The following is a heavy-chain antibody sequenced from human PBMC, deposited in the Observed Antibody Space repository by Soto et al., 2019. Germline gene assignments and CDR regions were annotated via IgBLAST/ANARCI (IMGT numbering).Heavy chain of an antibody. V-gene: IGHV4-59*01. J-gene: IGHJ5*02. D-gene: IGHD3-9*01. Sequence: SETLSLTCTVSGGSISSYYWSWIRQPPGKGLEWIGYIYYSGSTNYNPSLKSRVTISVDTSKNQFSLKLSSVTAADTAVYYCARSSGLRYFDGNWFDPWGQGTLVTVSS. CDR3: ARSSGLRYFDGNWFDP. CDR1: GGSISSYY. CDR2: IYYSGST.